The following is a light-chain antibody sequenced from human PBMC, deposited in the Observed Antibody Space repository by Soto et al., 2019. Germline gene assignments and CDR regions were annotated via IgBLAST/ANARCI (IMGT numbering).Light chain of an antibody. J-gene: IGKJ1*01. Sequence: EIVLTQSPATLSLSPGERATLSCRASQSVGNYLAWYQQKPGQAPRLLIHDISNRASGIPARFSGSGSGTDFTLTISSIEPEDFAVYYCHNRTNWHRGTLGQGTKVEIK. CDR2: DIS. V-gene: IGKV3-11*01. CDR3: HNRTNWHRGT. CDR1: QSVGNY.